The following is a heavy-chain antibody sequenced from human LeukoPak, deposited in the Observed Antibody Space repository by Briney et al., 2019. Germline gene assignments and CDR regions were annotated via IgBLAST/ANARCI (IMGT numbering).Heavy chain of an antibody. CDR1: GFTFSSYW. Sequence: GGSLRLSCAASGFTFSSYWMHWVRQAPGKGLVWVSRINTDGSSTSYADSVKGRFTISRDNAKNTLYLQMNSLRAEDTAVYYCARLRRNNDNSGYYYYYDYWGQGTLVTVSS. D-gene: IGHD3-22*01. V-gene: IGHV3-74*01. CDR2: INTDGSST. J-gene: IGHJ4*02. CDR3: ARLRRNNDNSGYYYYYDY.